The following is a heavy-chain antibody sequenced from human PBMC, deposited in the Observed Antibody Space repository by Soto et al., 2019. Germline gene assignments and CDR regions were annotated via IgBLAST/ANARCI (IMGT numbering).Heavy chain of an antibody. CDR1: GFTFSSYW. V-gene: IGHV3-7*01. CDR3: ARDNGVREYYYYYRDV. Sequence: GGSLRLSCAASGFTFSSYWMSWVRQAPGKGLEWVANIKQDGSEKYYVDSVKGRFTISRDNAKNSLYLQMNSLRAEDTAVYYCARDNGVREYYYYYRDVWGKGTTVTVSS. D-gene: IGHD2-8*01. J-gene: IGHJ6*03. CDR2: IKQDGSEK.